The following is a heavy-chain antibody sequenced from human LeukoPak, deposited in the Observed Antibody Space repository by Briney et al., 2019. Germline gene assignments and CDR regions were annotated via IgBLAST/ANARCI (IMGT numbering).Heavy chain of an antibody. V-gene: IGHV4-59*01. CDR1: GGSISSYY. D-gene: IGHD3-9*01. CDR3: ARGGYYDILTGYYNDMGINWFDP. J-gene: IGHJ5*02. CDR2: IYYSGST. Sequence: SETLSLTCTVSGGSISSYYWSWIRQPPGKGLEWIGYIYYSGSTNYNPSLKSRVTISVDTSKNQSSLKLSSVTAADTAVYYCARGGYYDILTGYYNDMGINWFDPWGQGTLVTVSS.